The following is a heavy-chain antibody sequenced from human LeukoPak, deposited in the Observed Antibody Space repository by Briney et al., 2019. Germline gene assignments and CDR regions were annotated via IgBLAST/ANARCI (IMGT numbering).Heavy chain of an antibody. CDR1: GGSISSGDYY. Sequence: SETLSLTCTVSGGSISSGDYYWSWIRQPPGKGLEWIGYIYYSGSTYYNPSLKSRVTISVDTSKNQFSLKLSSVTAADTAVYYCARGNDFWSGYYNLRGNWFDPWGQGTLVTVSS. D-gene: IGHD3-3*01. CDR3: ARGNDFWSGYYNLRGNWFDP. CDR2: IYYSGST. V-gene: IGHV4-30-4*02. J-gene: IGHJ5*02.